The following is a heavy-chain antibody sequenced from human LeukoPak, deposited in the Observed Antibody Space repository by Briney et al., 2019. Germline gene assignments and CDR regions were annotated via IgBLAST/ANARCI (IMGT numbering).Heavy chain of an antibody. Sequence: SETLSLTCAVYGGSFSGYYWSWIRQPPGKGLEWIGEINHSGSTNYIPSLKSRVTISVDTSKNQFSLKLSSVTAADTAVYYCARIQYEARYYYYYYGMDVWGQGTTVTVSS. CDR1: GGSFSGYY. J-gene: IGHJ6*02. CDR3: ARIQYEARYYYYYYGMDV. CDR2: INHSGST. D-gene: IGHD2/OR15-2a*01. V-gene: IGHV4-34*01.